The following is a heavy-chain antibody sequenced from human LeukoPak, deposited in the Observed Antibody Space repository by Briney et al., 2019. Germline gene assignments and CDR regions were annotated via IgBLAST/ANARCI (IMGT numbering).Heavy chain of an antibody. CDR2: ISYDGSNK. V-gene: IGHV3-30-3*01. Sequence: GGSLRLSCAASGFTFSSYAMHWVRQAPGKGLEWVAVISYDGSNKYYADSVKGRFTISRDNSKNTLYLQMNSLRAEDTAVYYCARKRLGSSPVDIWGQGTMVTVSS. CDR3: ARKRLGSSPVDI. D-gene: IGHD3-16*01. CDR1: GFTFSSYA. J-gene: IGHJ3*02.